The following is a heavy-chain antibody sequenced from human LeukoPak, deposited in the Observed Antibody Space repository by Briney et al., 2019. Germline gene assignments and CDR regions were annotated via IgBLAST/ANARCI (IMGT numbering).Heavy chain of an antibody. CDR3: ARESGYCSSTSCYGYYYYMDV. CDR2: IIPIFGTA. V-gene: IGHV1-69*13. D-gene: IGHD2-2*01. Sequence: SVKVSCKASGGTFSSYAISWVRQAPGQGLEWMGWIIPIFGTANYAQKFQGRVTITADESTSTAYMELSSLRSEDTAVYYCARESGYCSSTSCYGYYYYMDVWGKGTTVTVSS. CDR1: GGTFSSYA. J-gene: IGHJ6*03.